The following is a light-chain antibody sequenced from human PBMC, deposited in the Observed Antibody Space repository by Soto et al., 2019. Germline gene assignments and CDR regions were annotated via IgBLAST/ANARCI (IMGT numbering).Light chain of an antibody. CDR1: QRVSSN. J-gene: IGKJ2*01. Sequence: EIVLTQSPATLSLSPGERATLSCRASQRVSSNLAWYHQKPGQPPRRLIYDASNRATGIPARFSGSWSATDFTLIISSLEPEDFAAYYCQQRSNWPPYTFGQGTKLEIK. V-gene: IGKV3-11*01. CDR2: DAS. CDR3: QQRSNWPPYT.